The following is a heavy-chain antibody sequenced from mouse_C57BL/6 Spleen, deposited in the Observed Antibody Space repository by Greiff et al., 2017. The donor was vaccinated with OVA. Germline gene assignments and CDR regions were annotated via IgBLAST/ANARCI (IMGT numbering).Heavy chain of an antibody. CDR3: TGPLYGSSAAWFAY. J-gene: IGHJ3*01. D-gene: IGHD1-1*01. CDR1: GFTFSNYW. CDR2: IRLKSDNYAT. V-gene: IGHV6-3*01. Sequence: EVQVVESGGGLVQPGGSMKLSCVASGFTFSNYWMNWVRQSPEKGLEWVAQIRLKSDNYATHYAESVKGRFTISRDDSKSSVYLQMNNLRAEDTGIYYCTGPLYGSSAAWFAYWGQGTLVTVSA.